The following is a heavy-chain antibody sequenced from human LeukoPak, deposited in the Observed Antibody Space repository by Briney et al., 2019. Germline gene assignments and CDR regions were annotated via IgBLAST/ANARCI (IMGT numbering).Heavy chain of an antibody. V-gene: IGHV3-74*01. Sequence: GGSPRLSCAASGFTFSRYWMHWVRQAPGKGLVWVSRINTDETSTHYADSVKGRFTISRDKTKNTLYLQMNSLRAEDTAVYYCAKSSYYDASGYYREYYFDYWGQGTLVTVSS. D-gene: IGHD3-22*01. J-gene: IGHJ4*02. CDR2: INTDETST. CDR1: GFTFSRYW. CDR3: AKSSYYDASGYYREYYFDY.